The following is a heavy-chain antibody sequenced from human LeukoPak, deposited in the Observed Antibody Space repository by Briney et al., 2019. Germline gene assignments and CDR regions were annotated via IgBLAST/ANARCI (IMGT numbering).Heavy chain of an antibody. D-gene: IGHD3/OR15-3a*01. V-gene: IGHV4-61*02. CDR2: LYTSEST. CDR1: GGSMSSNSYY. J-gene: IGHJ4*02. Sequence: SQTLSLTCTVSGGSMSSNSYYWSWIRQPAGKGLEWIGRLYTSESTNYNPSLKSRVTISVDTSKNQFSLKLSSVTAADTAVYYCARGMYRDWAPFDYWGQGTLVTVSS. CDR3: ARGMYRDWAPFDY.